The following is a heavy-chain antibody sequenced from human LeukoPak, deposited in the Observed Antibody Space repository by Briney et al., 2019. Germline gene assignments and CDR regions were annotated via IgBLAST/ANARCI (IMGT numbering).Heavy chain of an antibody. CDR2: IKQDGSEK. CDR1: GFTFSSYW. D-gene: IGHD2-8*01. V-gene: IGHV3-7*01. J-gene: IGHJ3*01. CDR3: ARDSNPCTKPICFDAFDV. Sequence: GGSLRLSCAASGFTFSSYWMSWVRQAPGKGLEWVANIKQDGSEKYYVDSVKGRFAISRDNAQNSLYLQMHGLRDEDTAVYYCARDSNPCTKPICFDAFDVWGQGTMATVSS.